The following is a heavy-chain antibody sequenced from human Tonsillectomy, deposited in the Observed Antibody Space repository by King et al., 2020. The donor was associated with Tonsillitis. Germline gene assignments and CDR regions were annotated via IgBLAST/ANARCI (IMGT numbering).Heavy chain of an antibody. D-gene: IGHD1-26*01. V-gene: IGHV4-39*01. CDR3: ARYVSGGFDY. Sequence: QLQESGPGVVKPSETLSLTCTVSGGSISTSDQYWAWIRQPPGKGLEWIGYMYYSGTIFYNTSLKSRITISGGTSENRFSLKLRSVPAADTAVYFCARYVSGGFDYWGQGALVTVSS. CDR2: MYYSGTI. CDR1: GGSISTSDQY. J-gene: IGHJ4*02.